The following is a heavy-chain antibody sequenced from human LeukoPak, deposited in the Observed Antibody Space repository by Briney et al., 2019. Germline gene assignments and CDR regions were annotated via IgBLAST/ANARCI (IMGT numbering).Heavy chain of an antibody. CDR1: GFSFSNYA. Sequence: GGSLRLSCGASGFSFSNYAMTWVRQAPGKGLEWVSGISDSGSTAFYADSVKGRFTSSRDNPKNTLYLQINSLRAEDTAVYYCARVRVTGYSNFAYWGQGTLVTVSS. CDR2: ISDSGSTA. CDR3: ARVRVTGYSNFAY. J-gene: IGHJ4*02. V-gene: IGHV3-23*01. D-gene: IGHD3-9*01.